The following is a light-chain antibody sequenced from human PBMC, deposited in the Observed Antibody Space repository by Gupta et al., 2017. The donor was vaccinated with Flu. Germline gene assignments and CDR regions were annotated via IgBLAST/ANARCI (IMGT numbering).Light chain of an antibody. J-gene: IGKJ1*01. CDR3: QQYDSSSRT. CDR2: WAS. V-gene: IGKV3-20*01. CDR1: QSVSSSY. Sequence: VLTQSPGSLSLSPGERATLSCRASQSVSSSYLAWYQQKPGQPPRLLIYWASSRATGIPDRFSGSGSGTDFTLTISSLQAEDVAVYYCQQYDSSSRTFGQGTKVEIK.